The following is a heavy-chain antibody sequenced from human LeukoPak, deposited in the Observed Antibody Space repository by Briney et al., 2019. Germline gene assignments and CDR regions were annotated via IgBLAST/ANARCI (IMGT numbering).Heavy chain of an antibody. CDR2: IYYSGST. J-gene: IGHJ4*02. CDR1: GGSISSSSYY. D-gene: IGHD6-13*01. CDR3: ARDIWFQQLVPYYFDY. V-gene: IGHV4-39*07. Sequence: SETLSLTCTVSGGSISSSSYYWGWIRQPPGKGLEWIGSIYYSGSTYYNPSLKSRVTISVDTSKNQFSLKLSSVTAADTALYYCARDIWFQQLVPYYFDYWGQGTLVTVSS.